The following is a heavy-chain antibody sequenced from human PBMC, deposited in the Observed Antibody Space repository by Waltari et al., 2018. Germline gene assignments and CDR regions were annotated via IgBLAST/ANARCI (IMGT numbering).Heavy chain of an antibody. D-gene: IGHD3-10*01. J-gene: IGHJ6*02. CDR2: SDSGAEV. CDR3: ARDGAMGLFGIPDHHGWDV. V-gene: IGHV3-53*01. Sequence: EVQLVESGGGLIQPGGSLRLSCAASGFTVSSNYMNWIRQAPGKVLEWVSGSDSGAEVHYGDAVKGRFTISRDKNKNTVDLQMNTLRIEDTAIYYCARDGAMGLFGIPDHHGWDVWGQGTTVIVSS. CDR1: GFTVSSNY.